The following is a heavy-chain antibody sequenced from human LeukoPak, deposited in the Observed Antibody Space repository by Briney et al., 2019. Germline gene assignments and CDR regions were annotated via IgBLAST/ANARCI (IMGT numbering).Heavy chain of an antibody. J-gene: IGHJ4*02. CDR1: GGSIDSSSYY. V-gene: IGHV4-39*01. Sequence: TAETLCLTCTVSGGSIDSSSYYWGWIRQPPGKGLEWIGSIYDSGSTYYNPSLKSRVTISVDTSKNQFSLKLSSVTAADTAVYYCSSSDYVYYFDYWGQGTLVTVSS. D-gene: IGHD4/OR15-4a*01. CDR3: SSSDYVYYFDY. CDR2: IYDSGST.